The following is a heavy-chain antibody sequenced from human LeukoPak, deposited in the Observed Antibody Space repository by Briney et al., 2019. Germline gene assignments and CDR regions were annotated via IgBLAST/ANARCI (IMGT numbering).Heavy chain of an antibody. CDR3: ATLYSNSFDY. CDR1: GFTFDDYA. J-gene: IGHJ4*02. Sequence: GRSLRLSCAASGFTFDDYAMHWVRQAPGKGLEWVSGISWNSGSIGYADSVKGRFTISRDNAKNSLYLQMNSLRAEDTALYYCATLYSNSFDYWGQGTLVTVSS. V-gene: IGHV3-9*01. D-gene: IGHD4-11*01. CDR2: ISWNSGSI.